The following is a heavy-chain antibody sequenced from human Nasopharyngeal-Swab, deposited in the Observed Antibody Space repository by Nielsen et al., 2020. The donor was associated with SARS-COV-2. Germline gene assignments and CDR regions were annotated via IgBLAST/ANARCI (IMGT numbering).Heavy chain of an antibody. Sequence: VKVSCKASGYTFTSYAMNWVRQAPGQGLEWMGWINTNTGNPTYAQGFTGRFVFSLDTSVSTAYLQISSLKAEDTAVYYCARDYLMEWELRGGVDYWGQGTLVTVSS. D-gene: IGHD1-26*01. CDR1: GYTFTSYA. V-gene: IGHV7-4-1*02. J-gene: IGHJ4*02. CDR3: ARDYLMEWELRGGVDY. CDR2: INTNTGNP.